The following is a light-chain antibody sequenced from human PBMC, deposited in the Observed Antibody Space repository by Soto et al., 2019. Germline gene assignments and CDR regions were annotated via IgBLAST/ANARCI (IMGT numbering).Light chain of an antibody. V-gene: IGKV3-11*01. Sequence: ENVLTQSPGTLSLSPGERATLSCRASQSASRNYLAWYQQKPGQAPRLLIYDASNRATGIPARFSGSGSGTDFTLTISSLEPEDFAVYYCQQRSNWPPYTFGQGTKLEIK. CDR1: QSASRNY. CDR2: DAS. J-gene: IGKJ2*01. CDR3: QQRSNWPPYT.